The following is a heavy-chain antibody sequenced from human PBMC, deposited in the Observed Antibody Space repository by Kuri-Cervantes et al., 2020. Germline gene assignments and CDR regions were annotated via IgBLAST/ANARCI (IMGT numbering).Heavy chain of an antibody. CDR3: ARVGYGDYYFDY. J-gene: IGHJ4*02. Sequence: SETLSLTCSVSGGSISSSSYYWGWIRQTPGKGLEWIGNIYYSGSTYYNPSLKSRVTMSGDTSKNQFSLKLSSVTAADTAVYYCARVGYGDYYFDYWGQGTLVTVSS. D-gene: IGHD4-17*01. V-gene: IGHV4-39*07. CDR2: IYYSGST. CDR1: GGSISSSSYY.